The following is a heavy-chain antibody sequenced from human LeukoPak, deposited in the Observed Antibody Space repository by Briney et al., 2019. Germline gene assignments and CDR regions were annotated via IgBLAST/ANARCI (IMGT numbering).Heavy chain of an antibody. V-gene: IGHV3-23*01. CDR2: ISGSGDST. Sequence: PGGSLRLSCAASGFTFSSFAMSWVRQAPGKGLEWVSGISGSGDSTYYADSVKGRFTISRDNSKNTLYLQMNSLRAEDTAIYYCAKDHQYCGGYCYPYYFDYWGQGTLVTVSS. CDR1: GFTFSSFA. J-gene: IGHJ4*02. CDR3: AKDHQYCGGYCYPYYFDY. D-gene: IGHD2-21*02.